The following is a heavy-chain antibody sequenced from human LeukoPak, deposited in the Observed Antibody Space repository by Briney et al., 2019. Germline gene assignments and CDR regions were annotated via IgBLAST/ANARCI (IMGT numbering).Heavy chain of an antibody. D-gene: IGHD2-15*01. V-gene: IGHV3-73*01. CDR3: TRRSCSGGSCLDY. J-gene: IGHJ4*02. CDR1: GFTFSGSA. Sequence: GGSLRLSCAASGFTFSGSAMHWVRQASGKGLEWVGRIRSKANSYATAYAASVKGRFTISRDDSKNTAYLQMNSLKTEDTAVYYCTRRSCSGGSCLDYWGQGTLVTVSS. CDR2: IRSKANSYAT.